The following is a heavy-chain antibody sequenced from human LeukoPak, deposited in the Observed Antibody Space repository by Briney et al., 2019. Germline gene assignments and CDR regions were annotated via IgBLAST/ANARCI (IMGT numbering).Heavy chain of an antibody. CDR3: ALRTGDY. D-gene: IGHD5-12*01. Sequence: GGSLRLSCTGSGFTFSDYWMTWARQAPGKGLEWVANLRPDGSDKYYVDSVKGRFTISRDNAKKLVYLQMNSLRAEDTAVYYCALRTGDYWGQGTLVTVSS. V-gene: IGHV3-7*02. J-gene: IGHJ4*02. CDR1: GFTFSDYW. CDR2: LRPDGSDK.